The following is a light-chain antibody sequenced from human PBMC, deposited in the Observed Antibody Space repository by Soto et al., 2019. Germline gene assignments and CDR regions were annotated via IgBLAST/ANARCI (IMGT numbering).Light chain of an antibody. V-gene: IGLV6-57*04. CDR1: SGNIANNY. J-gene: IGLJ3*02. CDR2: DDD. Sequence: NFMLTQPLSVSDSPGMTVTISCTRSSGNIANNYVQWYQQRPGSAPATLIFDDDQRPSGVPDRFSAFVDVSSNSASLTISGLKSEDEADYYCQSYDAKNRYLVFGGGTKLTVL. CDR3: QSYDAKNRYLV.